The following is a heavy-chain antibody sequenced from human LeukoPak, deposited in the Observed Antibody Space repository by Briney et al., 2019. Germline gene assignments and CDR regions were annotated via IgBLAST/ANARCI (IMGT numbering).Heavy chain of an antibody. J-gene: IGHJ3*02. CDR3: AKDLSAVFDALNI. Sequence: GGSLRLSCAASGVTFDDYAMHWVRQAPGKGLEWVSLISGDGATTYYAASVKGRFTISRDNKKNVLYLQMNNLGTEDTALFYCAKDLSAVFDALNIWGQGTLVTVSS. V-gene: IGHV3-43*02. CDR1: GVTFDDYA. CDR2: ISGDGATT. D-gene: IGHD3-3*01.